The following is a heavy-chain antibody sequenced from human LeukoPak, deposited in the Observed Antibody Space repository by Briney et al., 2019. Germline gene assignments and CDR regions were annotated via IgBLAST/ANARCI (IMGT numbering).Heavy chain of an antibody. D-gene: IGHD3-22*01. CDR2: IIPILGIA. CDR3: ARLYDSSGYYYPTGYFDY. V-gene: IGHV1-69*04. CDR1: GGTFSSYA. J-gene: IGHJ4*02. Sequence: SVKVSCKASGGTFSSYAISWVRQAPGQGLEWMGRIIPILGIANSAQKFQGRVTITADKSTSTAYMELSSLRSEDTAVYYCARLYDSSGYYYPTGYFDYWGQGTLVTVSS.